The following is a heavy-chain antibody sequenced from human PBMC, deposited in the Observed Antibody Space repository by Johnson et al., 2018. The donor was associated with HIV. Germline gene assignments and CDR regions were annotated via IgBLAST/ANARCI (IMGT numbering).Heavy chain of an antibody. CDR2: ISYDGSNK. CDR1: GFTFDDYG. Sequence: QEQLVESGGGVVRPGGSLRLSCAVSGFTFDDYGMSWVRQAPGKGLEWVAVISYDGSNKYYADSVKGRFTISRDNSKNTLYLQMNSLRAEDTAVYYCTVDDYFTPRSVGGGFDIWGQGTLVTVSS. J-gene: IGHJ3*02. D-gene: IGHD2/OR15-2a*01. V-gene: IGHV3-30*03. CDR3: TVDDYFTPRSVGGGFDI.